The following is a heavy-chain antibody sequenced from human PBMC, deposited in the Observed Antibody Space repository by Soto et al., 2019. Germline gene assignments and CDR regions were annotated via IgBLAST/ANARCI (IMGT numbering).Heavy chain of an antibody. D-gene: IGHD3-22*01. V-gene: IGHV4-4*02. Sequence: PSETLSLTCAVSGGSISSSNWWSWLRQPPGKGLEWIGEIYHSGSTNYNPSLKSRVTISVDKSKNQFSLKLSSVTAADTAVDYCARSPDSSGYYPGRYFYGMDVWGQGTTVTVSS. J-gene: IGHJ6*02. CDR2: IYHSGST. CDR1: GGSISSSNW. CDR3: ARSPDSSGYYPGRYFYGMDV.